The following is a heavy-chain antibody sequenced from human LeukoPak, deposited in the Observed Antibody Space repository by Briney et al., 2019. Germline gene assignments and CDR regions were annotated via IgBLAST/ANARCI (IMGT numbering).Heavy chain of an antibody. J-gene: IGHJ6*02. CDR3: ATPGTTVTTEVYYYYGMDV. CDR2: IIPIFGTA. CDR1: GNTFSSYT. D-gene: IGHD4-17*01. V-gene: IGHV1-69*13. Sequence: SVKVSCKASGNTFSSYTITWARQAPGQGLEWMGRIIPIFGTANYAQKFQGRVTITADESTSTAYMGLSSLRSEDTAVYYCATPGTTVTTEVYYYYGMDVWGQGTTVTVSS.